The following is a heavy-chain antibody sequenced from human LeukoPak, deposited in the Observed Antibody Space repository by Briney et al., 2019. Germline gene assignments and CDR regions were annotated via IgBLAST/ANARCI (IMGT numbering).Heavy chain of an antibody. CDR3: AKRPSDYGDYVSYFDY. Sequence: PGGSLRLSCAASGFSFISYGMHWVRQAPGKGLEWVGVISDDGRSKDYADSVKGRFTISRDNSKDTPYLQMNSLRDEDTAVYYCAKRPSDYGDYVSYFDYWGQGTLVTVSS. CDR1: GFSFISYG. J-gene: IGHJ4*02. CDR2: ISDDGRSK. V-gene: IGHV3-30*18. D-gene: IGHD4-17*01.